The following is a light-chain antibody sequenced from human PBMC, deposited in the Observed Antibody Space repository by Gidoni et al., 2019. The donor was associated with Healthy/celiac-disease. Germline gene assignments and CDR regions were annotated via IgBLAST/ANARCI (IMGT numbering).Light chain of an antibody. J-gene: IGKJ1*01. CDR1: QSVSSN. V-gene: IGKV3-15*01. CDR2: GAS. Sequence: EIVTTQSPATLSVSPGERATLACRASQSVSSNLAWYQQKPGQAPRLLIYGASTRATVIPARFSGSWSGTEFTLTISSLHSEDFAFYYCQQYNNWPRTFGQGTKVEIK. CDR3: QQYNNWPRT.